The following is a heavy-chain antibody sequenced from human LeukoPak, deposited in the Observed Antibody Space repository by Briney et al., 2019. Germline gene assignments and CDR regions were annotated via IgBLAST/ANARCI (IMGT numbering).Heavy chain of an antibody. D-gene: IGHD6-13*01. Sequence: ASVKVSCKASGYTFTSYAMHWVRQAPGQRLEWMGWINAGNGNTKYLQKFQGRVTITRDTSASTAYMELSSLRSEDTAVYYCARDAPAAAGDYWGQGTLVTVSS. J-gene: IGHJ4*02. CDR3: ARDAPAAAGDY. CDR1: GYTFTSYA. CDR2: INAGNGNT. V-gene: IGHV1-3*01.